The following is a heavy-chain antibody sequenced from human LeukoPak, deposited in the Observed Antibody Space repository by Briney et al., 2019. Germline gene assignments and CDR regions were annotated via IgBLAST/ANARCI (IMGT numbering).Heavy chain of an antibody. V-gene: IGHV3-66*01. CDR3: ASVLWNNNAEYFQY. J-gene: IGHJ1*01. Sequence: PGGSLRLSCAASAFSVSSNYMSWVRQAPGKELEWVSVIYSADSTHYADSVKDRFTISRDNSKNMLYLQMDSLRAEDTAMYYCASVLWNNNAEYFQYWGQGTPVTVSS. CDR2: IYSADST. D-gene: IGHD3-3*01. CDR1: AFSVSSNY.